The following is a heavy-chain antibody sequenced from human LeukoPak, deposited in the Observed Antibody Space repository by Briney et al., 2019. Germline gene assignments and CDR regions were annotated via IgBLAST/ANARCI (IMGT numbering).Heavy chain of an antibody. V-gene: IGHV4-34*01. CDR2: INHSGST. Sequence: SETLSLTCAVYGGSFSGYYWSWIRQPPGKGLEWIGEINHSGSTDYNPSLKSRVTISVDTSKNQFSLKPSSVTAADTAVYYCARGRICSGGSCYSWGGYYYYYMDVWGKGTTVTVSS. J-gene: IGHJ6*03. D-gene: IGHD2-15*01. CDR1: GGSFSGYY. CDR3: ARGRICSGGSCYSWGGYYYYYMDV.